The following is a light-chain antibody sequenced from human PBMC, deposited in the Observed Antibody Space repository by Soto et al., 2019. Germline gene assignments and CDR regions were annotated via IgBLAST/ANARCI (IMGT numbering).Light chain of an antibody. V-gene: IGKV3-20*01. CDR3: QQYGDSRWT. J-gene: IGKJ1*01. CDR1: QSVSSRA. CDR2: GAS. Sequence: EMGLTQSPCTLSLSPAERATPSCRASQSVSSRALAWYQQKPGQAPRLLISGASTRATGIPARFSGSGSGTDFTLTISRLEPEDFALYYCQQYGDSRWTFGQGTKVEIK.